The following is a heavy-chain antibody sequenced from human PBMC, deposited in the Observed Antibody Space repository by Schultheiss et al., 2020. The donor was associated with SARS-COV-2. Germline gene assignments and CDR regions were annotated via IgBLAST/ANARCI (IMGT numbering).Heavy chain of an antibody. CDR2: INSDGSST. CDR1: GFTFSSYC. D-gene: IGHD2-8*01. Sequence: GGSLRLSCAASGFTFSSYCMHWVRQAPGKGLVWVSRINSDGSSTSYADSVKGRFTISRDNAKNTLYLQMNSLRAEDTAVYYCVKRSNGVSDYWGQGTLVTVSS. V-gene: IGHV3-74*01. CDR3: VKRSNGVSDY. J-gene: IGHJ4*02.